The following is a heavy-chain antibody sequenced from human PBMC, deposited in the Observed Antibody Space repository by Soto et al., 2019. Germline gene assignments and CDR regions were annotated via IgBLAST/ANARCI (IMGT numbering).Heavy chain of an antibody. CDR1: VGSISSNY. CDR2: VYNSGST. Sequence: SLTCTVSVGSISSNYWTWIRQPPGKGLEWIGYVYNSGSTNYNPSLKSRVTISEDTSKSQFSLKVNSMTAADTAVYYCARYRREAVAGYTLDNWGQGILVTVSS. CDR3: ARYRREAVAGYTLDN. V-gene: IGHV4-59*01. J-gene: IGHJ4*02. D-gene: IGHD6-13*01.